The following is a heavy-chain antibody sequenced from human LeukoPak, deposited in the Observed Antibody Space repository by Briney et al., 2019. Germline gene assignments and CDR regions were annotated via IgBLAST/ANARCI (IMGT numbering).Heavy chain of an antibody. V-gene: IGHV3-48*03. Sequence: GESLRLSCAASGFTFSSYEMNWVRQAPGKGLEWVSYISSSGSTIYYADSVKGRFTISRDNSKNTLYLQMNSLRAEDTAVYYCAKGVGTTTYYFDYWGQGTLVTVSS. CDR1: GFTFSSYE. J-gene: IGHJ4*02. CDR2: ISSSGSTI. CDR3: AKGVGTTTYYFDY. D-gene: IGHD1-26*01.